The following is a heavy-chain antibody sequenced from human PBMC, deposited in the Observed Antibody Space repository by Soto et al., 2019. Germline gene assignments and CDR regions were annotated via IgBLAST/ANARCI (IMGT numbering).Heavy chain of an antibody. J-gene: IGHJ5*02. CDR2: LSSSSSTI. Sequence: EVQLVESGGGLVQPGGSLRLSCAASGFTFSSYSMNWVRQAPGKGLEWVSYLSSSSSTIYYADSVKGRFTISRDNAKNSLYLQMNSVRDEDTAVYYCARGSVSATEYNLFDPWGQGTLVTVSS. CDR3: ARGSVSATEYNLFDP. V-gene: IGHV3-48*02. CDR1: GFTFSSYS.